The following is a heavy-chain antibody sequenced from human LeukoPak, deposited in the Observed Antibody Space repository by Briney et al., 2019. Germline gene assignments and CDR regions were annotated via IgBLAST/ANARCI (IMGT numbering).Heavy chain of an antibody. Sequence: GESLKISCKTSGYGFNTYWITWARQVPGKGLEWMGRIDPSDSDTNYNPSFRGRVTLSVDKSINTAYLQWSSLKASDSAIYYCARYLHYLVDFNSWGQGTLVTVSS. D-gene: IGHD2-15*01. J-gene: IGHJ4*02. CDR3: ARYLHYLVDFNS. V-gene: IGHV5-10-1*01. CDR1: GYGFNTYW. CDR2: IDPSDSDT.